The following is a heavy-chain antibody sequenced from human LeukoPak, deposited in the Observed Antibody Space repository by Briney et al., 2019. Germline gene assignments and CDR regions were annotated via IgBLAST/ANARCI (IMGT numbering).Heavy chain of an antibody. J-gene: IGHJ6*03. CDR2: ISSSSSYI. Sequence: PGGSLRLSCAASGFTFSSYSMNWVRQAPGKGLEWVSSISSSSSYIYYADSVKGRFTISRDNAKNSMYLQMNSLRVEDTAVYYCAREGYCSSTSCYDYYYYMDVWGKGTTVTVSS. CDR3: AREGYCSSTSCYDYYYYMDV. CDR1: GFTFSSYS. V-gene: IGHV3-21*01. D-gene: IGHD2-2*01.